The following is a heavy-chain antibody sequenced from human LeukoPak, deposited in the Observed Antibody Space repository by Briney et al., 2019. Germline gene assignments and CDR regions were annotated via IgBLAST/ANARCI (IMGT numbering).Heavy chain of an antibody. D-gene: IGHD5-12*01. Sequence: SETLSLTCNVSGYSISSGYYWAWIRQPPGKRLKWIGSIYHSGTTFYNPSLKSRVSISVDTSKNQCSLNLTSVTAADTAVYYCARVGPGYSGYGYVDHWGQGTLVTVS. CDR2: IYHSGTT. V-gene: IGHV4-38-2*02. CDR3: ARVGPGYSGYGYVDH. CDR1: GYSISSGYY. J-gene: IGHJ4*02.